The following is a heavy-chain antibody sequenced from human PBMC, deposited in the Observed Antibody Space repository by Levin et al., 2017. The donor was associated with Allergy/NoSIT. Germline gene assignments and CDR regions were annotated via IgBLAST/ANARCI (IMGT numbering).Heavy chain of an antibody. J-gene: IGHJ4*02. Sequence: SVKVSCKASGGTFTSYAIRWVRQAPGQGLEWMGRIIPILGIANYSQKFQGRVTITADKSTSTAYMELSSLRSEDTAVYYCARVGSSIGQVGYFDYWGQGTLVTVSS. D-gene: IGHD6-13*01. V-gene: IGHV1-69*04. CDR3: ARVGSSIGQVGYFDY. CDR2: IIPILGIA. CDR1: GGTFTSYA.